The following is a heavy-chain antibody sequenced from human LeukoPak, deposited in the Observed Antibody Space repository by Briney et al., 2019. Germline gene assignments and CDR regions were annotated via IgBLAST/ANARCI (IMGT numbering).Heavy chain of an antibody. Sequence: GGSLRLSCAASGPSFSNAWMSWVRQTPGKGLEWIGRIKSKSDGDARDYAAPIKDRITISRDDWKNTLSLEMTNLKTEDTGVYFCTTAPSYYSFNSYDYWGQGTVVTVSS. D-gene: IGHD5-18*01. V-gene: IGHV3-15*01. J-gene: IGHJ4*02. CDR1: GPSFSNAW. CDR3: TTAPSYYSFNSYDY. CDR2: IKSKSDGDAR.